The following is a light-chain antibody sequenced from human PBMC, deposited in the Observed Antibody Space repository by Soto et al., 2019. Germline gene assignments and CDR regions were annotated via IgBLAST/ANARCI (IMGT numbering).Light chain of an antibody. Sequence: QSVLTQPACVSGSPGQSITISCTGTSSDVGGYNYVSWYQQHPGKAPKLMIYEVSNRPSGVSNRFSGSKSGNTASLTISGLQAEDEADYYCSSYTSSSTLRVFGTGTKLTVL. J-gene: IGLJ1*01. CDR3: SSYTSSSTLRV. V-gene: IGLV2-14*01. CDR2: EVS. CDR1: SSDVGGYNY.